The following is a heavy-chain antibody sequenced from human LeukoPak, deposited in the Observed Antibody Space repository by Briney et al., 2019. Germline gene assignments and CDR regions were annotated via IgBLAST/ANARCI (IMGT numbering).Heavy chain of an antibody. CDR2: VKQDGSEQ. V-gene: IGHV3-7*01. CDR3: ARRNFGGYSGYAIDY. D-gene: IGHD5-12*01. J-gene: IGHJ4*02. Sequence: PGGSLRLSCVGSGFSFSNYWMSWVRQAPGKGLEWVANVKQDGSEQYYVDSVKGRFTISRDNAKNTLYLQMNSLRAEDTAVYYCARRNFGGYSGYAIDYWGQGTLVTVSS. CDR1: GFSFSNYW.